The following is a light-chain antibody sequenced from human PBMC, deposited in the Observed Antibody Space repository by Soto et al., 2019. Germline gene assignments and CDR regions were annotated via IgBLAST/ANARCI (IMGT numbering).Light chain of an antibody. Sequence: QSVLTQPASVSGSPGQSIAISCTGTSSDVGGYNYVSWYQQYPGKAPKLMIYDVSNRPSGVPDRFSGSKPGNTASLTISGLQSEDEADYYCSSYTSYTPYVFGTGTKLTVL. CDR2: DVS. J-gene: IGLJ1*01. CDR1: SSDVGGYNY. V-gene: IGLV2-14*01. CDR3: SSYTSYTPYV.